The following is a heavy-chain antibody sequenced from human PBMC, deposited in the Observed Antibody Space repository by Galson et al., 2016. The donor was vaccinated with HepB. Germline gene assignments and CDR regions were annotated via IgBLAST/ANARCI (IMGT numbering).Heavy chain of an antibody. CDR1: GGTFSSYA. D-gene: IGHD2-2*01. Sequence: SVKVSCKASGGTFSSYAISWVRQAPGQGLEWMGGIIPIFGTANYAQKFQGRVTITADKSTSTAYMELSSLRSEDTAVYYCARDGGDCSSPSCYLDYWGQGTLVIVSS. V-gene: IGHV1-69*06. J-gene: IGHJ4*02. CDR3: ARDGGDCSSPSCYLDY. CDR2: IIPIFGTA.